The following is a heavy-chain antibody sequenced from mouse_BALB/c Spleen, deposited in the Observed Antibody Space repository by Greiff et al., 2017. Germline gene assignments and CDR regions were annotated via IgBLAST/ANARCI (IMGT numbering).Heavy chain of an antibody. CDR3: ARGDLYGYDGGFDY. Sequence: QVQLQQSGPELVKPGASVKISCKASGYAFSSSWMNWVKQRPGQGLEWIGRIYPGDGDTNYNGKFKGKATLTADKSSSTAYMQLSSLTSVDSAVYFCARGDLYGYDGGFDYWGQGTTLTVSS. CDR1: GYAFSSSW. V-gene: IGHV1-82*01. J-gene: IGHJ2*01. CDR2: IYPGDGDT. D-gene: IGHD2-2*01.